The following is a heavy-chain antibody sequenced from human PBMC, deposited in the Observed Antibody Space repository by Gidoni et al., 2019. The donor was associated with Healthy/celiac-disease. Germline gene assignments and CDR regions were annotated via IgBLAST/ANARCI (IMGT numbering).Heavy chain of an antibody. Sequence: GKGLEYVSAISSNGGSTYYANSVKGGFTISRDNSKNTLYLQMGSLRAEDMAVYYCARVGGLWELGPPDYWGQGTLVTVSS. CDR3: ARVGGLWELGPPDY. CDR2: ISSNGGST. D-gene: IGHD1-26*01. V-gene: IGHV3-64*01. J-gene: IGHJ4*02.